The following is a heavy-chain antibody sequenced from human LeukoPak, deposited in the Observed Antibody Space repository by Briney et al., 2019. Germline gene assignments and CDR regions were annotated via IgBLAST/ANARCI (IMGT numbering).Heavy chain of an antibody. J-gene: IGHJ6*04. D-gene: IGHD2-2*01. CDR3: ARDGGYCSSTSCPNYYYYGMDV. Sequence: SETLSLTCTVSGGSISSYYWSWIRQPPGKGLEWIGYIYYSGSTNYNPSLKSRVTISVDTSKNQFSLKLSSVTAADTAVYYCARDGGYCSSTSCPNYYYYGMDVWGKGPRSPSPQ. CDR1: GGSISSYY. CDR2: IYYSGST. V-gene: IGHV4-59*01.